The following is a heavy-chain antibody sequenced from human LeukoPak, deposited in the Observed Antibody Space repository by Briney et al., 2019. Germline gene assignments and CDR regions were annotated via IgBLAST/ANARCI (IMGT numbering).Heavy chain of an antibody. CDR3: ARKYYNMDV. V-gene: IGHV3-21*04. CDR1: GFTFISYS. Sequence: GGSLRLSCVASGFTFISYSMNWVRQAPGKGLEWVSSISGGSGYTYYGDSVKGRFTISRDNSKNTLYLQMNSLRAEDTAVYYCARKYYNMDVWGQGTTVTVSS. J-gene: IGHJ6*02. CDR2: ISGGSGYT.